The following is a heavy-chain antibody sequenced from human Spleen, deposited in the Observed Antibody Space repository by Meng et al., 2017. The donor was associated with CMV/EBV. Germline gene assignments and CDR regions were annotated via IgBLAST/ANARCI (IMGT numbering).Heavy chain of an antibody. Sequence: GESLKISCAVSGFTFSSYAMHWVRQAPGKGLEWVSIIYSGGSSTYYADSVKGRFTISRDNSKNTLYLQMNSMRAEDTAVYYCAKAIMSLANYYYGMDVWGQGTTVTVSS. J-gene: IGHJ6*02. CDR2: IYSGGSST. CDR3: AKAIMSLANYYYGMDV. D-gene: IGHD5/OR15-5a*01. V-gene: IGHV3-NL1*01. CDR1: GFTFSSYA.